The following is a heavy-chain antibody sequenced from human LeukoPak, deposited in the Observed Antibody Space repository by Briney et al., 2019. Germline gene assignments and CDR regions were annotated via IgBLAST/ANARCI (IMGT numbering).Heavy chain of an antibody. Sequence: SVKVSCKASGGAFSSYAISWVRQAPGQGLEWMGGIIPIFGTANYAQKFQGRVTITADKSTSTAYMELSSLRSEDTAMYYCAKTDNKYDSRLLFNWGQGTQIIVSP. V-gene: IGHV1-69*06. D-gene: IGHD3-22*01. CDR2: IIPIFGTA. CDR3: AKTDNKYDSRLLFN. J-gene: IGHJ1*01. CDR1: GGAFSSYA.